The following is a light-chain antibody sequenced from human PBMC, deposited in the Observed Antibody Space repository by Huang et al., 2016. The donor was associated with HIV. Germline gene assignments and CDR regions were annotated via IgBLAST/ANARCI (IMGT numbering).Light chain of an antibody. CDR2: LGS. Sequence: DIVMTQSPLSLPVTPGEPASISCRSSQSLLHSNGYNYLDWYLQKPGQSPQLLIYLGSHRATGVPGRFSGSGSGTDFTLKISRVEADDVGVYYCMEGLQTPPNTFGQGTKLEI. V-gene: IGKV2-28*01. J-gene: IGKJ2*01. CDR1: QSLLHSNGYNY. CDR3: MEGLQTPPNT.